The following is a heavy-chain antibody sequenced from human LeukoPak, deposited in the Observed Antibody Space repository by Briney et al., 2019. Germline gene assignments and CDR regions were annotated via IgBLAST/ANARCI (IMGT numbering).Heavy chain of an antibody. CDR1: GVTISSYW. J-gene: IGHJ4*02. CDR2: IKQDGSEK. V-gene: IGHV3-7*01. CDR3: VRDGRSGWHFDY. D-gene: IGHD6-19*01. Sequence: GGSLRLSCAASGVTISSYWMSWVRQAPGKGLEWVANIKQDGSEKYYVDSVKGRFTNYRDNVENSMFLQMNSLRAEDTAVYYCVRDGRSGWHFDYWGQGALVTVSS.